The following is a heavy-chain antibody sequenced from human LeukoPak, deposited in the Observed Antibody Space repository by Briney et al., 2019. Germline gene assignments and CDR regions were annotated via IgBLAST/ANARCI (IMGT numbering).Heavy chain of an antibody. CDR3: ARILGSGDYEHFDY. V-gene: IGHV1-18*01. D-gene: IGHD2-15*01. CDR2: ISAYNGNT. CDR1: GYTFTSYG. Sequence: ASVKVSCKASGYTFTSYGISWVRQAPGQGLEWMGWISAYNGNTNYAQKLQGRVTMATDTSTSTAYMELRSLRSDDTAVYYCARILGSGDYEHFDYWGQGTLVIFSS. J-gene: IGHJ4*02.